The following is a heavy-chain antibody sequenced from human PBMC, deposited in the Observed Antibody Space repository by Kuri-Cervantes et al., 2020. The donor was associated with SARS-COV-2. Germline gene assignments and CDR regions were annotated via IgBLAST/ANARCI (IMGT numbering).Heavy chain of an antibody. J-gene: IGHJ3*02. CDR2: IVVGSGNT. CDR1: GFTFTSSA. V-gene: IGHV1-58*02. Sequence: SVKVSCKASGFTFTSSAMQWVRQARGQRLEWIGWIVVGSGNTDYAQKFQERVTITRDMSTSTAYMELSSLRSEDMAVYYCAAALIHAFDIWGQGTMVTVSS. CDR3: AAALIHAFDI.